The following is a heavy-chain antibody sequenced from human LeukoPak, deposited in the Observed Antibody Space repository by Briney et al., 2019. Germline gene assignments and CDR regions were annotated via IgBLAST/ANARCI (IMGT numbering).Heavy chain of an antibody. CDR3: ARGRSVLRYFDWLPRAYYFDY. V-gene: IGHV4-34*01. Sequence: SEPLSLTCAVYGGSFSGYYWSWIRQPPGKGLEWIGEINHNGSTNYNPSLKSRVTISVDTSKNQFSLKLSSVTAADTAVYYCARGRSVLRYFDWLPRAYYFDYWGQGTLVTVSS. CDR1: GGSFSGYY. CDR2: INHNGST. J-gene: IGHJ4*02. D-gene: IGHD3-9*01.